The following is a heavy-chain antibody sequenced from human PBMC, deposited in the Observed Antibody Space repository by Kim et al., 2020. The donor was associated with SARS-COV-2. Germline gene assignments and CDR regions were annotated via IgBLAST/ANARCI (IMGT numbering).Heavy chain of an antibody. CDR1: GGSISGYY. J-gene: IGHJ1*01. D-gene: IGHD2-2*01. CDR3: ARETSWGFDI. V-gene: IGHV4-4*07. Sequence: SETLSLTCTVSGGSISGYYCSWIRQFAGKGLEWLGRIYTSGTTNYNSYLGSRVTMSVDMSTKQFYLNVTSMTAADTAVYYCARETSWGFDICGQGTLVTV. CDR2: IYTSGTT.